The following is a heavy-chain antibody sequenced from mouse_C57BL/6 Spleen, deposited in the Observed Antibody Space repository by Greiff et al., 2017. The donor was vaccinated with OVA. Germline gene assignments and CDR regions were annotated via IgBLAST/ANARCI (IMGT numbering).Heavy chain of an antibody. V-gene: IGHV1-81*01. CDR3: ATRAYSSYEGGAMDY. Sequence: VQLQESGAELVRPGASVKLSCTASGYTFTSYGISWVTQRTGQGLEWIGAIYPRSGTTYYNETFKGQATLTADKSSSTAYMELRSLTSEDSAVYFDATRAYSSYEGGAMDYWGQGTSVTVSS. D-gene: IGHD2-5*01. J-gene: IGHJ4*01. CDR2: IYPRSGTT. CDR1: GYTFTSYG.